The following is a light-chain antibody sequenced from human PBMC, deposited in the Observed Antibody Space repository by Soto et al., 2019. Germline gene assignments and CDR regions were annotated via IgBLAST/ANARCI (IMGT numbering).Light chain of an antibody. CDR2: GAS. V-gene: IGKV3-15*01. CDR1: QTVTSN. J-gene: IGKJ1*01. Sequence: ERVMTQSPVTLSVSPGETANLSCRASQTVTSNLAWYQQKPGRSPRLLLSGASTRATGIPARFSGSGSGTEFTLTISRLQSEDLAVYYCQQYNDWPRTFGQGTKV. CDR3: QQYNDWPRT.